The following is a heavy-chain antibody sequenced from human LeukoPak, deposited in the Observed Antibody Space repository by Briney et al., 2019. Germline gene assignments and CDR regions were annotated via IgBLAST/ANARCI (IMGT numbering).Heavy chain of an antibody. Sequence: ASVKVSCKTSGYTLTRYYMHWVRQAPGQGLEWVGIINPSGGSTSYAQKFQGRVILTRDTSTSTVYMELSSLRTEDTAMYYCARVNGDSQTHNDYWGQGTLVTVSS. CDR1: GYTLTRYY. D-gene: IGHD4-17*01. V-gene: IGHV1-46*01. J-gene: IGHJ4*02. CDR3: ARVNGDSQTHNDY. CDR2: INPSGGST.